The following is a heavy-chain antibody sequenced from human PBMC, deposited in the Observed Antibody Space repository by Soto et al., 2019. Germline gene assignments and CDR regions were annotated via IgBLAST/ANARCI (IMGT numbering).Heavy chain of an antibody. CDR1: GGSISRYY. D-gene: IGHD2-2*01. J-gene: IGHJ5*02. CDR3: ARDQVPAALLGWLDP. CDR2: IYYSGST. Sequence: PSGTLSLTFTVSGGSISRYYWSWIRQPPGKGLEWIGYIYYSGSTNYNPSLKGRVTISVDTSKNQFSLKLSSVTAADTAVYYCARDQVPAALLGWLDPWGQGTLVTVSS. V-gene: IGHV4-59*01.